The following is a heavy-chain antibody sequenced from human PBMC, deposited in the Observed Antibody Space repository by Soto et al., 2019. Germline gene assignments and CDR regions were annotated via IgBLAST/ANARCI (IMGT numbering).Heavy chain of an antibody. D-gene: IGHD4-17*01. CDR3: ARGSKHDYGDYLDY. CDR1: GFTFSSYG. CDR2: IWYDGSNK. Sequence: GGSLRLSCAASGFTFSSYGMHWVRQAPGKGLEWVAVIWYDGSNKYYADSVKGRFTISRDNSKNTLYLQMNSLRAEDTAVYYCARGSKHDYGDYLDYWGQGTLVTVSS. J-gene: IGHJ4*02. V-gene: IGHV3-33*01.